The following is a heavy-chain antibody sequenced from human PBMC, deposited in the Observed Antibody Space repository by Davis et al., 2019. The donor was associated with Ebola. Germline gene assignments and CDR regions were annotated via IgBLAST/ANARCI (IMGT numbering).Heavy chain of an antibody. Sequence: GGSLRLSCATSGFSFSRFSMRWVRQAPGKGLEWVAAISYDGTTKYYADSVKGRFTISRDNSKNTLYLEVNSLISEDTAVYYCVRGSEYASWIYFFDCWGQGTLVTVSS. D-gene: IGHD3-10*01. CDR2: ISYDGTTK. CDR1: GFSFSRFS. V-gene: IGHV3-30-3*01. J-gene: IGHJ4*02. CDR3: VRGSEYASWIYFFDC.